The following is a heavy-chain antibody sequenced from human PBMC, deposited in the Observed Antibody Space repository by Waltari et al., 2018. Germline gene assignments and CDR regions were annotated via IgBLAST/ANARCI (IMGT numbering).Heavy chain of an antibody. V-gene: IGHV1-2*06. CDR1: GYTFTGYY. D-gene: IGHD1-26*01. J-gene: IGHJ5*02. Sequence: QVQLVQSGAEVKKPGASVKVSCKASGYTFTGYYMHWVRQAPGQGLEWRGRINPNSGGTNYAQKLQGRVTMTRDTSISTAYMELSRLRSDDTAVYYCASSGWELRGWFDPWGQGTLVTVSS. CDR3: ASSGWELRGWFDP. CDR2: INPNSGGT.